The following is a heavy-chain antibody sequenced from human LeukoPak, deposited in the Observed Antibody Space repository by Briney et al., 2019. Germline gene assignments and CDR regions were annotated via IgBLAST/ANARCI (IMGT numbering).Heavy chain of an antibody. V-gene: IGHV1-18*01. Sequence: ASVKVSCKASGHTFTSYGISWVRQAPGQGLEWMGWISAYNGNTNYAQKLQGRVTMTTDTSTSTAYMELRSLRSDDTAVYYCARVTMPPYWFDPWGQGTLVTVSS. J-gene: IGHJ5*02. CDR3: ARVTMPPYWFDP. CDR2: ISAYNGNT. D-gene: IGHD4/OR15-4a*01. CDR1: GHTFTSYG.